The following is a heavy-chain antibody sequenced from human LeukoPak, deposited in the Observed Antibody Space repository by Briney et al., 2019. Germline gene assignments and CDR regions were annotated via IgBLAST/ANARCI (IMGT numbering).Heavy chain of an antibody. CDR3: ARDPYYYDSSGYYHPDY. CDR2: ISSSSSTI. Sequence: PGGSLRLSCAASGFTFSSYSMNWVRQAPGKGLEWVSYISSSSSTIYYADSVKGRFTISRDNAKNSLYLQMHSLRAEDTAVYYCARDPYYYDSSGYYHPDYWGQGTLVTVSS. J-gene: IGHJ4*02. D-gene: IGHD3-22*01. V-gene: IGHV3-48*01. CDR1: GFTFSSYS.